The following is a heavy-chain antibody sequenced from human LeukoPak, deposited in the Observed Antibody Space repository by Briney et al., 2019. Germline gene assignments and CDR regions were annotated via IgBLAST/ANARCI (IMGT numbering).Heavy chain of an antibody. D-gene: IGHD2-2*01. Sequence: SQTLSLTCTVSGGSIGSGGYYWSWIRQHPGKGLEWIGYIYYSGSTYYNPSLKSRVTISVDTSKNQFSLKLSSVTAADTAVYYCARAKRQIGGYCSSTSCHTNWFDPWGQGTLVTVSS. CDR3: ARAKRQIGGYCSSTSCHTNWFDP. CDR1: GGSIGSGGYY. V-gene: IGHV4-31*03. J-gene: IGHJ5*02. CDR2: IYYSGST.